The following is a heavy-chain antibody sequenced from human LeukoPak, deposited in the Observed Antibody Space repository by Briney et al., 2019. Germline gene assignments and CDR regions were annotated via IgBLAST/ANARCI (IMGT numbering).Heavy chain of an antibody. D-gene: IGHD1-7*01. CDR2: VYTSGST. V-gene: IGHV4-4*07. CDR3: ARLITGTTTAFDI. Sequence: PSETLSLTCSVSGGSISGYYWTWIRQPAGKGLEWIGRVYTSGSTHYNPSLKTRLAMSVDTSKNQFSLKLSSVTAADTAVYYCARLITGTTTAFDIWGQGTMVTVSS. CDR1: GGSISGYY. J-gene: IGHJ3*02.